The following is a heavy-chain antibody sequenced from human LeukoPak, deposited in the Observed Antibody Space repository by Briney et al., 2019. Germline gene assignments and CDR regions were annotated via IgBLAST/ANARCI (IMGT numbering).Heavy chain of an antibody. D-gene: IGHD2-2*01. Sequence: SETLSLTCAVYGGSLSGYYWSWIRQPPGKGLEWIGEINHSGSTNYNPSLKSRVTISVDTSKNQFSLKLSSVTAADTAVYYCARIGPAGLDYWGQGTLVTVSS. J-gene: IGHJ4*02. CDR3: ARIGPAGLDY. CDR2: INHSGST. V-gene: IGHV4-34*01. CDR1: GGSLSGYY.